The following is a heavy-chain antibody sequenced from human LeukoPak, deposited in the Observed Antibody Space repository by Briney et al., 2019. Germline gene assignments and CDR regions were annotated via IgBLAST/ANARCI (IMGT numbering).Heavy chain of an antibody. J-gene: IGHJ3*02. V-gene: IGHV3-7*03. CDR1: GFTFSNYW. CDR2: IKQDGSEK. CDR3: ASKYSSGWYGAFDI. D-gene: IGHD6-19*01. Sequence: GGSLRLSCAVSGFTFSNYWMTWVRQAPGKGLEWVANIKQDGSEKYYVDSVKGRFTISRDNAKNSLYLQMNSLRAEDTAVYYCASKYSSGWYGAFDIWGQGTMVTVSS.